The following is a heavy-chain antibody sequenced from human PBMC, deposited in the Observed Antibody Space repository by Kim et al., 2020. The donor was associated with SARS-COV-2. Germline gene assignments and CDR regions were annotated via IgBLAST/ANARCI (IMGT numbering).Heavy chain of an antibody. CDR1: GGSISSSSYY. CDR2: IFYSGST. CDR3: ARRGIAYCGGDCYSTNDAFDI. Sequence: SETLSLTCTVSGGSISSSSYYWGWIRQPPGKGLEWIGNIFYSGSTYYNPSLKSRVTISVDTSKNHFSLKLSSVTAADMAVYYCARRGIAYCGGDCYSTNDAFDIWGQGTMVTVSS. D-gene: IGHD2-21*02. J-gene: IGHJ3*02. V-gene: IGHV4-39*02.